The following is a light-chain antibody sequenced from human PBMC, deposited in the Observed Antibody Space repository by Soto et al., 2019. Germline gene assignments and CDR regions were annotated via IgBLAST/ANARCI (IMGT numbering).Light chain of an antibody. CDR3: QQYSSYSNT. Sequence: DIQMTQSPSTLSASVGHRVTITCRASQSISSWLAWYQQKPGKAPKLLIYDASSLESGVPSRFSGSGSGTEFTLAISSLQPDDFATYYCQQYSSYSNTFGQGTKLEIK. V-gene: IGKV1-5*01. J-gene: IGKJ2*01. CDR2: DAS. CDR1: QSISSW.